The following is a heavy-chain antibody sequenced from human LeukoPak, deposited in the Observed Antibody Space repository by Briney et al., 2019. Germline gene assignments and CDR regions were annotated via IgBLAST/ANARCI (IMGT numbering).Heavy chain of an antibody. D-gene: IGHD3-10*01. Sequence: GGSLRLSCAAYGLTFSSYAMSWIRQAPGKGLEWVSAISGSGGSTYYADSVKGRFTISRDNSKNTLYLQMNSLRAEDTAVYYCAKYMRFGELPLFDRWGQGTLVTVSS. V-gene: IGHV3-23*01. CDR2: ISGSGGST. CDR1: GLTFSSYA. J-gene: IGHJ5*02. CDR3: AKYMRFGELPLFDR.